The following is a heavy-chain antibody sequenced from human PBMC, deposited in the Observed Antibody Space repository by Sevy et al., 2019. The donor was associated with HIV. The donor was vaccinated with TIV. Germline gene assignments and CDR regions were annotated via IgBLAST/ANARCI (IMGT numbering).Heavy chain of an antibody. J-gene: IGHJ5*02. CDR1: GFTFDDYA. Sequence: GGSLRLSCAASGFTFDDYAMHWVRQAPGKVLEWVSGISWNSGSIGYADSVKGRFTISRDNAKNSLYLQMSSLRAEDTALYYCAKGQWLVRGAWFDPWGQGTLVTVSS. V-gene: IGHV3-9*01. CDR2: ISWNSGSI. CDR3: AKGQWLVRGAWFDP. D-gene: IGHD6-19*01.